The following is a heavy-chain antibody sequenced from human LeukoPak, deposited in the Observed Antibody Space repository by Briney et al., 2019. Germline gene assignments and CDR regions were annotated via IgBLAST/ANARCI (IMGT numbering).Heavy chain of an antibody. CDR1: GGSSSGYY. Sequence: SETLSLTCAVYGGSSSGYYWSWIRQPPGKGLEWIGEINHSGSTNYNPSLKSRVTISVDTSKNQFSLKLSSVTAADTAVYYCARVSGYDFWSGYNNWFDPWGQGTLVTVSS. D-gene: IGHD3-3*01. J-gene: IGHJ5*02. CDR2: INHSGST. V-gene: IGHV4-34*01. CDR3: ARVSGYDFWSGYNNWFDP.